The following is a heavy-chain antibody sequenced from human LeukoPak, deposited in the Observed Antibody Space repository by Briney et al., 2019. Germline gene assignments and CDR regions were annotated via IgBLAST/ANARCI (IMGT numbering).Heavy chain of an antibody. CDR2: MNHSGST. V-gene: IGHV4-34*01. CDR1: GASFSGYY. J-gene: IGHJ4*02. D-gene: IGHD2-21*01. CDR3: ARHQGPYCGGDCYPYYFDY. Sequence: PSETLSLTCVAYGASFSGYYWSWSWIGQPPGKGLEWIGEMNHSGSTNYNPSLKSRVTMFLDTSKKQFSLKLSSVTAADTAVYYCARHQGPYCGGDCYPYYFDYWGQGTLVTVSS.